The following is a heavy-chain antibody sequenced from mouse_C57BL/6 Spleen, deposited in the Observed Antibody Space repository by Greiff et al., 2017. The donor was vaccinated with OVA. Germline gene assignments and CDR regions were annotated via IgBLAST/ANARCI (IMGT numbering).Heavy chain of an antibody. CDR2: IWTGGGT. J-gene: IGHJ1*03. CDR3: ARNSDYGSSYENWYFDV. D-gene: IGHD1-1*01. V-gene: IGHV2-9-1*01. CDR1: GFSLTSYA. Sequence: VQRVESGPGLVAPSQSLSITCTVSGFSLTSYAISWVRQPPGKGLEWLGVIWTGGGTNYNSALKSRLSISKDNSKSQVFLKMNSLQTDDTARYYCARNSDYGSSYENWYFDVWGTGTTVTVSS.